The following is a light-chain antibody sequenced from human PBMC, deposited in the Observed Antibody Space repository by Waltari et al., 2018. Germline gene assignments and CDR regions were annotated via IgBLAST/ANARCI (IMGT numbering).Light chain of an antibody. CDR3: QVWHAAIDPGV. CDR1: NRGSYR. V-gene: IGLV3-21*04. J-gene: IGLJ1*01. CDR2: YDS. Sequence: SYVLTQPPSVSVAPGETARTTCGGDNRGSYRVHWYQQKPGPAPVLVIVYDSDRPSGIPERFSGSNSGNTATLTISRVEAGDEANYYCQVWHAAIDPGVFGTGTEVTV.